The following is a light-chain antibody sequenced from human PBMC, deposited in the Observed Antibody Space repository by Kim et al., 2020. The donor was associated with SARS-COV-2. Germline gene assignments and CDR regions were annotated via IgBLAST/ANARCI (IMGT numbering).Light chain of an antibody. Sequence: GQSITISCTGTSSDIGAYTYVSWCQQHPGNAPKVIIFEVTKRPSGVSNRFSGSKSANTASLTISGLQAEDEADYYCTSYTSGNAWVFGGGTKVTVL. V-gene: IGLV2-14*01. CDR2: EVT. CDR1: SSDIGAYTY. CDR3: TSYTSGNAWV. J-gene: IGLJ3*02.